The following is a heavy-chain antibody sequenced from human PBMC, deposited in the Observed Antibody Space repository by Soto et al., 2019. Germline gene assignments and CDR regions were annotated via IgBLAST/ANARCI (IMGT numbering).Heavy chain of an antibody. Sequence: QVQLVQSGAEVKKPGSSVKVSCKASGGTFSSYAISWVRQAPGQGLEWMGGIIPIFGTANYAQKFQGSVTITADKPTSTAYMELSSLRSEDTAVYSVARDFGDGYNYYAFEIWGQGKMVTVSS. CDR3: ARDFGDGYNYYAFEI. J-gene: IGHJ3*02. CDR2: IIPIFGTA. V-gene: IGHV1-69*06. D-gene: IGHD5-12*01. CDR1: GGTFSSYA.